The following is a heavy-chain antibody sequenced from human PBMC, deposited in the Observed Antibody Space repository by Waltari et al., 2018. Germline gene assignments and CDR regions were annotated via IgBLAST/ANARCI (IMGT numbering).Heavy chain of an antibody. CDR2: IYSGGST. CDR3: ASHYCSRGTCHFDS. CDR1: EFNVSDTY. J-gene: IGHJ4*02. D-gene: IGHD2-15*01. V-gene: IGHV3-66*04. Sequence: EALLAESGGGSVQPGGSLRLSCAVPEFNVSDTYVSWVRQPPGQGLEGVSIIYSGGSTSYADSVRARFTISRDISKNTVFLQMNSLRAEDTAVYYCASHYCSRGTCHFDSWGQGTLVKVSS.